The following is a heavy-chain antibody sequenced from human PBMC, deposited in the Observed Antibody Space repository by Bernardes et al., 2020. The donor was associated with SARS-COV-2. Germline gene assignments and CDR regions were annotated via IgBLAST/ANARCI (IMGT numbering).Heavy chain of an antibody. CDR2: IKYSGPT. V-gene: IGHV4-39*01. Sequence: SETLSLTCAVGGGSIISTNTYWGWIRQRPGEGLESIAIIKYSGPTYYNPSLESRVTISVDTSKNQFSLKLTSMTAADTAVYYCVRHSDSAGEVTRYFDLWGRGTLVTVSS. CDR1: GGSIISTNTY. J-gene: IGHJ2*01. D-gene: IGHD3-10*01. CDR3: VRHSDSAGEVTRYFDL.